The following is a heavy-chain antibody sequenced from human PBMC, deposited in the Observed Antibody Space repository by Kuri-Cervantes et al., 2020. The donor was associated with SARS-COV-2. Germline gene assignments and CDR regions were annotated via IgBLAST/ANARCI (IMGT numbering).Heavy chain of an antibody. J-gene: IGHJ4*02. CDR1: GFTFSSYG. V-gene: IGHV3-30*02. CDR3: AIGGWGLYARHGFDY. CDR2: IRYDGSNK. Sequence: GGSLRLSCAASGFTFSSYGMHWVRQAPGKGLEWVAFIRYDGSNKYYADSVKGRFTISRDNSKNTLYLQMNSLRAEDTAVYYCAIGGWGLYARHGFDYWGQGTLVTVSS. D-gene: IGHD2/OR15-2a*01.